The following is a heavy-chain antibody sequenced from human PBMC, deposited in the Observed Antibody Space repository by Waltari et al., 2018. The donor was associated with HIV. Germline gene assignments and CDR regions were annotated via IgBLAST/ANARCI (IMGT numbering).Heavy chain of an antibody. CDR3: ARDQDYYDSSGYTCYAFDP. Sequence: QVRLQESGPGLVKPSETLSLTCSVSASSINSRYYWGWIRQAPGKGLEWIGSIYRTGTTYYNPSLKSRVSISLNMSRNQFSRKLTSVTAADTAVYYCARDQDYYDSSGYTCYAFDPWGQGTMVIVSS. CDR1: ASSINSRYY. D-gene: IGHD3-22*01. V-gene: IGHV4-38-2*02. J-gene: IGHJ3*01. CDR2: IYRTGTT.